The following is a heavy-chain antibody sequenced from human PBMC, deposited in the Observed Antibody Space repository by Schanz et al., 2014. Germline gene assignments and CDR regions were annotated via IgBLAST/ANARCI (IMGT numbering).Heavy chain of an antibody. Sequence: QLQLVESGGGVVQPGRSLRLSCAASGFTFSSYGMHWVRQVPGKGLEWVAVVCYDGSKKYYADSVKGRFTTSRDNSKNTMYLQMNSLRAEDTAVYYCVKDLQRELLRDDHYYGMDVWGQGTTVTVSS. J-gene: IGHJ6*02. CDR1: GFTFSSYG. D-gene: IGHD1-26*01. CDR2: VCYDGSKK. V-gene: IGHV3-33*06. CDR3: VKDLQRELLRDDHYYGMDV.